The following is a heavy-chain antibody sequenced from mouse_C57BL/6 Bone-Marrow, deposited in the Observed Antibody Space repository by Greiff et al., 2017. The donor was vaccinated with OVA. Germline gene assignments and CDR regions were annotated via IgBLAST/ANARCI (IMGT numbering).Heavy chain of an antibody. J-gene: IGHJ1*03. Sequence: DVHLVESGGGLVKPGGSLKLSCAASGFTFSDYGMHWVRQAPEKGLEWVAYISSGSSTIYYADTVKGRFTISRDNAKNTLFLQMTSLRSEDTAMYYCASGGWPYWYFDVWGTGTTVTVSS. V-gene: IGHV5-17*01. D-gene: IGHD2-3*01. CDR3: ASGGWPYWYFDV. CDR2: ISSGSSTI. CDR1: GFTFSDYG.